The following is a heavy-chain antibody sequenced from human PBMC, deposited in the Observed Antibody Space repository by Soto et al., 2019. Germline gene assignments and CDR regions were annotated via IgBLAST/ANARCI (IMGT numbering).Heavy chain of an antibody. V-gene: IGHV3-30*18. CDR2: ISADGRDL. J-gene: IGHJ4*02. CDR1: GFTLGAYV. CDR3: AKSVPDPACRGGGCHRTFDY. D-gene: IGHD2-15*01. Sequence: QVQLVESGGGVVQPGGSVRLSCTASGFTLGAYVMHWVRQAQGKGPEWVAAISADGRDLFYAASVEGRFTISRDHSKNTLFLQMTSLTSEDTSVYSCAKSVPDPACRGGGCHRTFDYWGQGTLVTVAS.